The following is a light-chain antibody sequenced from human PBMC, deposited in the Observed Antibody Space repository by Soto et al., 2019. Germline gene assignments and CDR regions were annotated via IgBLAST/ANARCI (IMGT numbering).Light chain of an antibody. CDR1: QSVLSSSNNKNY. CDR2: WAS. V-gene: IGKV4-1*01. Sequence: DIVMTQSPDSLTVSLGERATINCKSSQSVLSSSNNKNYLAWHQQKPGQPPKVLIYWASTRESGVPDRFGGSGSGTDFSLTISSLQAEYVAVYYCQQYHSAPITFGQGTRLEIK. J-gene: IGKJ5*01. CDR3: QQYHSAPIT.